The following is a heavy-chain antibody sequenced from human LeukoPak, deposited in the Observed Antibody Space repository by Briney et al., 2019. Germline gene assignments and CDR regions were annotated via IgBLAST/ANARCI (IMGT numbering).Heavy chain of an antibody. D-gene: IGHD4-17*01. CDR2: IYYSGST. CDR3: ARMTTVTSQFQH. J-gene: IGHJ1*01. V-gene: IGHV4-59*01. CDR1: GGSISSYY. Sequence: PSETLSLTCTVSGGSISSYYWGWIRQPPGKGLEWIGYIYYSGSTNYNPSLKSRVTISVDTSENQFSLKLSSVTAADTAVYYCARMTTVTSQFQHWGQGTLVTVSS.